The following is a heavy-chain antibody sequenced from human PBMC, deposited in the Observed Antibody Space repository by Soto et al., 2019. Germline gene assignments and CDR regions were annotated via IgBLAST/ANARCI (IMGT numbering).Heavy chain of an antibody. V-gene: IGHV3-48*01. CDR1: GFTFSSYS. CDR3: HGVDMITFGGALWYFDY. J-gene: IGHJ4*02. D-gene: IGHD3-16*01. CDR2: ISSSSSTI. Sequence: EVQLVESGGGLVQPGGSLRLSCAASGFTFSSYSMNWVRQAPGKGLEWVSYISSSSSTIYYADSVKGRFTISRDNAKNSLYLQMNSLRGADTAVYYCHGVDMITFGGALWYFDYWGQGTLVTVSS.